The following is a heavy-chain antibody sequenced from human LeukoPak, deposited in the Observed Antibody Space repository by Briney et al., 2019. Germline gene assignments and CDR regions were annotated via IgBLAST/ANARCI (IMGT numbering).Heavy chain of an antibody. CDR1: GGSISSYY. V-gene: IGHV4-59*01. CDR2: IYYSGST. CDR3: ATSRGASMVRGVIIHHAPRGMDV. D-gene: IGHD3-10*01. Sequence: SETLSLTCTVSGGSISSYYWSWIRQPPGKGLEWIGYIYYSGSTNYNPSLKSRVTMSVDTSKNRFSLKLNSVTAADTAVYYCATSRGASMVRGVIIHHAPRGMDVWGQGTTVTVSS. J-gene: IGHJ6*02.